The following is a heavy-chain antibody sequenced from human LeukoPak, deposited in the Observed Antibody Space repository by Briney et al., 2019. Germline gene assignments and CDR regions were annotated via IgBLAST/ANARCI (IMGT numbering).Heavy chain of an antibody. CDR1: GFTFSSCG. CDR2: IRGSDDGT. J-gene: IGHJ4*02. Sequence: PGGSLRLSCAASGFTFSSCGMTWVRQAPGKGLEWVSSIRGSDDGTYYADSVKGRFTISRDNSKNTLYLQMNSLRAEDTAVYYCAKRGPIYSSSPGNYFDYWGQGTLVTVSS. V-gene: IGHV3-23*01. D-gene: IGHD6-6*01. CDR3: AKRGPIYSSSPGNYFDY.